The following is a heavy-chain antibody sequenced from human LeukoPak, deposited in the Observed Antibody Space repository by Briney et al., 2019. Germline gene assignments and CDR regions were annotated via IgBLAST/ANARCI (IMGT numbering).Heavy chain of an antibody. J-gene: IGHJ4*02. D-gene: IGHD4-17*01. CDR3: ARDAYGEHDY. Sequence: PSETLSLTCSVYGGSFSGYYWSWIRQPPGKGLEWIGEINHSGSTNYNPSLKSRVTISVDTSKNQFSLKLSSGTAADTAVYYCARDAYGEHDYWGQGTLVTVSS. CDR1: GGSFSGYY. CDR2: INHSGST. V-gene: IGHV4-34*01.